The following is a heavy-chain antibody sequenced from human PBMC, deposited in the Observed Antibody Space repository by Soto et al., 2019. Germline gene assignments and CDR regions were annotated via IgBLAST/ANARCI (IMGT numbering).Heavy chain of an antibody. CDR3: ARHSIGSTYYYDSSGYYGIDY. Sequence: QLQLQESGPGLVKPSETLSLTCTVSGGSISSSSYYWGWIRQPPGKGLEWIGSIYYSGSTYYNPSLKSRVKISVDTSKNQFSLKLSSVTAADTAVYYCARHSIGSTYYYDSSGYYGIDYWGQGTLVTVSS. J-gene: IGHJ4*02. CDR2: IYYSGST. CDR1: GGSISSSSYY. D-gene: IGHD3-22*01. V-gene: IGHV4-39*01.